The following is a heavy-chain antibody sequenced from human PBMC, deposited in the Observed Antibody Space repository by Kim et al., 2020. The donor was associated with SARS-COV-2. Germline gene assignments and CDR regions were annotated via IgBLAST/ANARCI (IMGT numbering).Heavy chain of an antibody. Sequence: GGSLRLSCAASGFTFSSYSMNWVRQAPGKGLEWVSSISSSSSYIYYAGSVKGRFTISRDNAKNSLYLQMNSLRAEDTAVYYCARGVPDTAMVTSYYFDYWGQGTLVTVSS. CDR1: GFTFSSYS. J-gene: IGHJ4*02. CDR3: ARGVPDTAMVTSYYFDY. V-gene: IGHV3-21*01. CDR2: ISSSSSYI. D-gene: IGHD5-18*01.